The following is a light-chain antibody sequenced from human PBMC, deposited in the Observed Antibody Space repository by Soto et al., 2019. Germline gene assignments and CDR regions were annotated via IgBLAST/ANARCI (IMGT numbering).Light chain of an antibody. V-gene: IGKV3-15*01. J-gene: IGKJ1*01. Sequence: EIVMTQSPATLSVSPGEGATLSCRASQSVSGNLAWYQQKPGQAPRLLIYDASTRATGIPARFSGSGSGTEFTRTIIGLQSEEFAGYYCQQYNNWPPVTFGQGTKVEIK. CDR1: QSVSGN. CDR3: QQYNNWPPVT. CDR2: DAS.